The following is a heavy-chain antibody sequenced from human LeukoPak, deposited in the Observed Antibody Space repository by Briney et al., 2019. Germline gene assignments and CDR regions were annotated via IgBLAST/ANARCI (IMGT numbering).Heavy chain of an antibody. V-gene: IGHV3-23*01. Sequence: PGASLRLSCPASAFTFSTYSMNWVRQAPGKGLEWVSAISGSGGGTYYADSVKGRFTISRDNSKNTLYMQMNSLRAEDTAVYYCAKREGVDTIFGVVTSGGMDVWGQGTTVTVFS. CDR2: ISGSGGGT. CDR1: AFTFSTYS. CDR3: AKREGVDTIFGVVTSGGMDV. J-gene: IGHJ6*02. D-gene: IGHD3-3*01.